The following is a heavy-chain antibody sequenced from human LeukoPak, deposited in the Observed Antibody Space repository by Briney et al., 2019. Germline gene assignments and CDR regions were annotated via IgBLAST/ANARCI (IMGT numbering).Heavy chain of an antibody. Sequence: SETLSLTCTGSGGSISSYYWSWIRQPAGKGLEWIGRIYTSWSTNYNPSLKSRVTMSVDTSKNQFSLKLSSVTAADPAVYYCAREGGSSGWYPFDSWGQGTLVTVSS. D-gene: IGHD6-19*01. J-gene: IGHJ4*02. CDR3: AREGGSSGWYPFDS. CDR1: GGSISSYY. CDR2: IYTSWST. V-gene: IGHV4-4*07.